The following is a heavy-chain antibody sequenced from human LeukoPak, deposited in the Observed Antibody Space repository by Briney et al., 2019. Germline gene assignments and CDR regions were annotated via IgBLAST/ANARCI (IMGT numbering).Heavy chain of an antibody. V-gene: IGHV4-39*02. J-gene: IGHJ4*02. CDR1: GGSVSSTSHH. Sequence: SETLSLTCTVSGGSVSSTSHHWDWIRQPPGQGLEWIGSIFYSGSTYYSPSLKSRVTISVDTSKNQFSLNLSSVTAADTAVYYCARENWYSRFIDYWGQGTLVTVSS. D-gene: IGHD6-13*01. CDR3: ARENWYSRFIDY. CDR2: IFYSGST.